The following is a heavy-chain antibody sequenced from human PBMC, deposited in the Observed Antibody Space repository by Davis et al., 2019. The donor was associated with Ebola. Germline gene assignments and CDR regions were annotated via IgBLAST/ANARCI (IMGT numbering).Heavy chain of an antibody. CDR2: IYHSGST. D-gene: IGHD1-26*01. Sequence: MPSETLSLTCAVSGGSISSSNWWSWVRQPPGKGLEWIGEIYHSGSTNYNPSLKSRVTISVDTSKNQFSLKLSSVTAADTAVYYCARGGIVGATGDYWGQGTLVTVSS. V-gene: IGHV4-4*02. J-gene: IGHJ4*02. CDR3: ARGGIVGATGDY. CDR1: GGSISSSNW.